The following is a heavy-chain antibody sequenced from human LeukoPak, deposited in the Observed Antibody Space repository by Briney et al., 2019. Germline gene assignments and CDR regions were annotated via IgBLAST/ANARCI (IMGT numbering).Heavy chain of an antibody. CDR3: ARLQGRELLGALDI. CDR2: IYYSGST. CDR1: GGYISSYY. Sequence: PSETLSLTCTVSGGYISSYYWSWIRQPPGKGLAWIGYIYYSGSTNYNPSLKNRFTISVDTPNNQLSLKLSSVTAADTPVYYLARLQGRELLGALDIGAKGTMATVS. D-gene: IGHD1-26*01. V-gene: IGHV4-59*08. J-gene: IGHJ3*02.